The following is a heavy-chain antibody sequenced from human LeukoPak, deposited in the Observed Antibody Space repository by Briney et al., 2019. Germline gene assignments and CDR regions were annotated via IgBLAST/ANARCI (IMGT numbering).Heavy chain of an antibody. CDR3: ASAKSLRYYYMDV. V-gene: IGHV1-18*01. D-gene: IGHD6-25*01. Sequence: ATVKVSCKASGYTFTSYGISWVRQAPGQGLEWMGWISAYNGNTNYAQKFQGRVTVTEDTSTDTAYMELSSLRSEDTAVYYCASAKSLRYYYMDVWGKGTTFTVSS. CDR2: ISAYNGNT. CDR1: GYTFTSYG. J-gene: IGHJ6*03.